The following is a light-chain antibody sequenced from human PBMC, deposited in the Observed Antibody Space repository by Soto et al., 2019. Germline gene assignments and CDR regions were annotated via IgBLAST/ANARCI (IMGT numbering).Light chain of an antibody. CDR1: QSVSSN. CDR3: QQYNNCPPWT. Sequence: EIVMTQSPATLSVSPGERATLSCRASQSVSSNLAWYQQKPGQAPRLIIYGASTMATGIPARFSGSGSGTEITLNISSLQSEDIAVDFCQQYNNCPPWTFGQGTKMEIK. V-gene: IGKV3-15*01. J-gene: IGKJ1*01. CDR2: GAS.